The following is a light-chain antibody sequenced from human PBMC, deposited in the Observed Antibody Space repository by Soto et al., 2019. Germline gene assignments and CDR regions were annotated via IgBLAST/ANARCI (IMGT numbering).Light chain of an antibody. CDR2: DIS. Sequence: EIVLTQSPGTLSLSPGERATLSCRASQSVSGYLARYQQKPGQAPRLLIYDISKRATGIPARFSGSGSATDFTLTISSLEPEDFAVYYCQHRSSWPITFGQGTRLEIK. J-gene: IGKJ5*01. CDR3: QHRSSWPIT. V-gene: IGKV3-11*01. CDR1: QSVSGY.